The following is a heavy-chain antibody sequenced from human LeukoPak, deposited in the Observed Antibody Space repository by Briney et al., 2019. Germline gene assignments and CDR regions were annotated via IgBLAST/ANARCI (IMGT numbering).Heavy chain of an antibody. CDR3: AREGAGRNDY. CDR1: GYTLTGYY. D-gene: IGHD1-1*01. J-gene: IGHJ4*02. CDR2: INPNSGAT. V-gene: IGHV1-2*02. Sequence: ASVKVSCKASGYTLTGYYMHWVRQAPGQGLEWMGWINPNSGATNYAQKFQGRVTMTRDASINTAYMELSRLESDDSAVYYCAREGAGRNDYWGQGTLVTVSS.